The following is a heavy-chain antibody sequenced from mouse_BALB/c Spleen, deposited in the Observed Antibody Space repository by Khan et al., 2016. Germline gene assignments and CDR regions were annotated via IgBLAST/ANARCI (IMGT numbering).Heavy chain of an antibody. CDR1: GFSLTSYG. Sequence: VQLQESGPGLVAPSQSLSITCTVSGFSLTSYGVHWVRQPPGKGLEWLGVIWAGGSTNYNSALMSRLSISKHKSKSQVFLKMNSLQTNDTAMYYCARDRNYYGSSYRGYALDYWGQGTSVTVSS. J-gene: IGHJ4*01. CDR3: ARDRNYYGSSYRGYALDY. D-gene: IGHD1-1*01. CDR2: IWAGGST. V-gene: IGHV2-9*02.